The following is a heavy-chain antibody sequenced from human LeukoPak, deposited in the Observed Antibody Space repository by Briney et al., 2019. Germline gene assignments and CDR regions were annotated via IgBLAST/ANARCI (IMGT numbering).Heavy chain of an antibody. Sequence: GGSLRLSCAASGFTFSDYYMSWIRQAPGKGLEWISYISSSGSTVYYADSVKGRFTISRDNAKNSLYLQMNSLRAEDTAVYYCARVLREWLLFGWFDPWGQGTLVTVSS. CDR3: ARVLREWLLFGWFDP. D-gene: IGHD3-3*01. V-gene: IGHV3-11*01. J-gene: IGHJ5*02. CDR2: ISSSGSTV. CDR1: GFTFSDYY.